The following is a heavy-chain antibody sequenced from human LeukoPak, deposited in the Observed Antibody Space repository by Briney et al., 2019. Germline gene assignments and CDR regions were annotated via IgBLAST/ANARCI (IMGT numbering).Heavy chain of an antibody. V-gene: IGHV3-30*18. J-gene: IGHJ4*02. D-gene: IGHD3-22*01. CDR2: ISYDGSNK. CDR3: AKGLDDSSGYSYYFDY. CDR1: GFTFSSYG. Sequence: GRSLRLSCAASGFTFSSYGMHWVRQAPGKGLEWVAVISYDGSNKYYADSVKGRFTISRDNSKNTLYLQMNSLRAEDTAVYYCAKGLDDSSGYSYYFDYWGQGTLVTVSS.